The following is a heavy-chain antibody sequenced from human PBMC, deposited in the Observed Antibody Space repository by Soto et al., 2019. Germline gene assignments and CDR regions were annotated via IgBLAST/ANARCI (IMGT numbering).Heavy chain of an antibody. D-gene: IGHD1-1*01. CDR2: ISDNGGNT. Sequence: GSLRLSCEASGFTFSSYAMNWVRQAPGKGLEWISSISDNGGNTDYADSVKGRFTISRDNSKNTLYLQMNNLRAEDTAVYYCAKLYWNPRYFDYWGQGARVTVSS. CDR1: GFTFSSYA. V-gene: IGHV3-23*01. J-gene: IGHJ4*02. CDR3: AKLYWNPRYFDY.